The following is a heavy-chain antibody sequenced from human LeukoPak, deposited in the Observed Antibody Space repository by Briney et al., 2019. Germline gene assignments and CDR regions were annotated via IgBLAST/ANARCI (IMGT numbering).Heavy chain of an antibody. J-gene: IGHJ4*02. CDR2: IYYRGST. V-gene: IGHV4-39*01. Sequence: SETLSLTCTVSGGSISSNTYFWGWIRQPPGKGLELIGNIYYRGSTHYNPSLKSRVTISVDTSKDQFSLKLSSVTAADTAVYYCATLTSTVVDYWGQGTLVTVSS. D-gene: IGHD4-23*01. CDR1: GGSISSNTYF. CDR3: ATLTSTVVDY.